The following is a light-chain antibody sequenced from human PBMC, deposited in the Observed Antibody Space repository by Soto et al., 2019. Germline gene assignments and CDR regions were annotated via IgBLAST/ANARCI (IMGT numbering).Light chain of an antibody. CDR2: GAS. CDR3: QQRSNWPSIT. CDR1: QSVRSN. Sequence: EIVMTQSPATLSVSPGERATLSCRASQSVRSNLAWYQQKPGQAPRLLIYGASNRATGIPARFSGSGSGTDFTLTINSLEPEDSAVYYCQQRSNWPSITFGQGTRLEIK. V-gene: IGKV3-11*01. J-gene: IGKJ5*01.